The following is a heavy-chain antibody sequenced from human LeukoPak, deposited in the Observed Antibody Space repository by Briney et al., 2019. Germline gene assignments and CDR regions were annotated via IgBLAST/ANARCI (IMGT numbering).Heavy chain of an antibody. J-gene: IGHJ4*02. V-gene: IGHV3-30*04. D-gene: IGHD3-10*01. CDR1: GFTFSSYA. CDR2: ISYDGSNK. CDR3: ARALLRDLLWFGGAFDY. Sequence: GGPLRLSCAASGFTFSSYAMHWVRQAPGKGLEWVAVISYDGSNKYYADSVKGRFTISRDNSKNTLYLQMNSMRAEDTAVYYCARALLRDLLWFGGAFDYWGQGTLVTVSS.